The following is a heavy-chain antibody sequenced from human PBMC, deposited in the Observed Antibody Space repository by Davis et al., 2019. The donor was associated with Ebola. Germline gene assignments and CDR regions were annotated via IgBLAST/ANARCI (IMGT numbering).Heavy chain of an antibody. D-gene: IGHD3-22*01. Sequence: GESLKISCAASGFPFSSYSMSWVRQAPGKGLEWVAYISSSSSTVYYADSVKGRFTISRDNSKNSLYLQLNSLTDEDTAVYFCANKGDTDNSGFPDLRYWGQGTLVTVSS. V-gene: IGHV3-48*02. CDR3: ANKGDTDNSGFPDLRY. CDR2: ISSSSSTV. CDR1: GFPFSSYS. J-gene: IGHJ4*02.